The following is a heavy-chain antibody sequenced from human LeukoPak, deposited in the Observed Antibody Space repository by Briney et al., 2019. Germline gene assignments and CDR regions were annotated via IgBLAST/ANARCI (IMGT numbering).Heavy chain of an antibody. V-gene: IGHV3-66*01. CDR3: ASSYSGSYYGAFDI. CDR2: LYSDSST. CDR1: GFTVSSNY. J-gene: IGHJ3*02. D-gene: IGHD1-26*01. Sequence: GGSLRLSCAASGFTVSSNYMSWVRQAPGKGLEWVSILYSDSSTYYADSVKGRFTISRDNSKNTLYLQMNSLRAEDTALYYCASSYSGSYYGAFDIWGQGTMVTVSS.